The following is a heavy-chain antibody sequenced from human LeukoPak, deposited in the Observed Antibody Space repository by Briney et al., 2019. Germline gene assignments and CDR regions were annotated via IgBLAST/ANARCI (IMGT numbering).Heavy chain of an antibody. D-gene: IGHD5-24*01. J-gene: IGHJ4*02. V-gene: IGHV3-23*01. CDR2: VSNSGGKT. CDR1: GFTFSIYA. CDR3: AKPYDGYGSFDY. Sequence: GGSLRLSWAAAGFTFSIYAMSWVRQAPGKGLEWVSTVSNSGGKTDYADSVKGRFSISRDNSKKMLYLQMTSLRAEDTAVYFCAKPYDGYGSFDYWGQGTLVTVSS.